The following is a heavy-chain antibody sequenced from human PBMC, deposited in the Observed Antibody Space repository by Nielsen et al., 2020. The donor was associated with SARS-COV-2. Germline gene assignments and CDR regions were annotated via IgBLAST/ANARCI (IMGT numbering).Heavy chain of an antibody. J-gene: IGHJ4*02. D-gene: IGHD3-3*01. V-gene: IGHV3-49*04. Sequence: GGSLRLSCTASGFTFCDYAMSWVRQAPGKGLEWVGFIRSKAYGGTTEYAASVKGRFTISRDDSKSIAYLQMNSLKTEDTAVYYCTRDDFWSGFQRYWGQGTLVTVSS. CDR1: GFTFCDYA. CDR3: TRDDFWSGFQRY. CDR2: IRSKAYGGTT.